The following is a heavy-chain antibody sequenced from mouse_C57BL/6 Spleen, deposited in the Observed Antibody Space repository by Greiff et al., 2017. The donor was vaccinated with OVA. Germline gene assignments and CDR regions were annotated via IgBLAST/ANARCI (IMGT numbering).Heavy chain of an antibody. D-gene: IGHD2-2*01. CDR2: ISAGGSYT. J-gene: IGHJ2*01. CDR1: GFTFSSYA. Sequence: EVHLVESGGGLVKPGGSLKLSCAASGFTFSSYAMSWVRQTPDKRLEWVATISAGGSYTYYPDNVKGRFTISRDNAKNTLYLQMSHLKSEDTAMDYCARDGEGYRFDYWGQGTTLTVSS. V-gene: IGHV5-4*01. CDR3: ARDGEGYRFDY.